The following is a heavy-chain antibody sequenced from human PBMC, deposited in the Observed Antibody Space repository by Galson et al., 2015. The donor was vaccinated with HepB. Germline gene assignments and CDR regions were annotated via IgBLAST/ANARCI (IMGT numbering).Heavy chain of an antibody. D-gene: IGHD6-19*01. CDR2: INADIGNT. V-gene: IGHV1-18*01. Sequence: SVKVSCKASGYTFHKHDMSWVRQAPGQGLEWMGWINADIGNTNYAQKFQGRVTITTDTSTSTVYMELRSLRSDDTAVYYCARDSGSGWYGDFDYWGQGTLVTVSS. J-gene: IGHJ4*02. CDR3: ARDSGSGWYGDFDY. CDR1: GYTFHKHD.